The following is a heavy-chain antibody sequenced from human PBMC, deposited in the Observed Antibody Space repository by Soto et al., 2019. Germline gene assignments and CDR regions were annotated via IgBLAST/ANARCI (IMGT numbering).Heavy chain of an antibody. CDR3: TTDLNGGFDY. V-gene: IGHV3-15*01. CDR2: IKSETDGETT. CDR1: GFGFSNAW. D-gene: IGHD2-8*01. Sequence: PGGSLRLSCAASGFGFSNAWMSWVRQAPGKGLEWVGRIKSETDGETTDYVAPVKGRFTISRDDSKNTLYLQMTSLKIEDTAVYYCTTDLNGGFDYWGRGTLVTVSS. J-gene: IGHJ4*02.